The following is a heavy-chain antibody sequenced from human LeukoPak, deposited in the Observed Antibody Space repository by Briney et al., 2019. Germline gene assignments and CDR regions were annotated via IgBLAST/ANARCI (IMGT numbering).Heavy chain of an antibody. V-gene: IGHV3-21*01. CDR2: ISSSSSYI. J-gene: IGHJ4*02. CDR1: GFTFSSYS. D-gene: IGHD1-14*01. Sequence: GGSLRLSCAASGFTFSSYSMNWGRQAPGKGLEWVSSISSSSSYIYYADSVKGRFTISRDNAKNSLYLQMNSLRAEDTAVYCCATQLGYKGNYWGQGTLVTVSS. CDR3: ATQLGYKGNY.